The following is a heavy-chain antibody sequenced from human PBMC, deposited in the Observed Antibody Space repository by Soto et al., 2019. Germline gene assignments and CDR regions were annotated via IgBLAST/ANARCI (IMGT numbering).Heavy chain of an antibody. CDR2: ISYDGSNE. D-gene: IGHD3-10*01. J-gene: IGHJ4*02. CDR3: PRYFRGFVYFAC. CDR1: GFAFSTIA. Sequence: QVQLVESGGGVVQPGGSLRLSCAASGFAFSTIAMHWVRQAPGKGLEWVAVISYDGSNEYYADSVKGRFTISRDNSRDTLYLPMNGLSAEDTAVYYCPRYFRGFVYFACWGQGTLVTVSS. V-gene: IGHV3-30-3*01.